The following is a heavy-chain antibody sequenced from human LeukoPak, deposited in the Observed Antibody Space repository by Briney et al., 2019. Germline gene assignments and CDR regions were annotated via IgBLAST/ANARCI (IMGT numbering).Heavy chain of an antibody. J-gene: IGHJ4*02. V-gene: IGHV4-31*03. D-gene: IGHD6-13*01. CDR1: GSSISSGSYY. CDR3: ASAKVGSSWYYFDY. Sequence: SQTLSLTCTVSGSSISSGSYYWSWIRQPAGKGLEWIGYIYYSGSTYYNPSLKSRVTISVDTSKNQFSLKLSSVTAADTAVYYCASAKVGSSWYYFDYWGQGTLVTVSS. CDR2: IYYSGST.